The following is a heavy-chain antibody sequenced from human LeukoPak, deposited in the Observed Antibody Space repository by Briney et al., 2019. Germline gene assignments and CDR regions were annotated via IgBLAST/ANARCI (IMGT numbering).Heavy chain of an antibody. CDR3: AKPRGESGWYQGIFDY. CDR2: ISYDGSNK. Sequence: GGSLRLSCAASGFTFSNYGMHWVRQAPGKGLEWVAVISYDGSNKYYADSVKGRFTISRDNSKNTLYLQMNSLRAEDTAVYYCAKPRGESGWYQGIFDYWGQGTLVTVSS. J-gene: IGHJ4*02. D-gene: IGHD6-19*01. CDR1: GFTFSNYG. V-gene: IGHV3-30*18.